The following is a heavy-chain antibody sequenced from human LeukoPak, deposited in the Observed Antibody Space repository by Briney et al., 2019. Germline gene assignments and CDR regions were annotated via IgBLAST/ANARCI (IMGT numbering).Heavy chain of an antibody. V-gene: IGHV1-69*05. Sequence: ASVKVSCKASGGTFSSYAISWVRQAPGQGLEWMGGIIPIFGTANYAQKFQGRVTITTDESTSTAYMELSSLRSEATAVYYCASSSYYDFWSGYYISYYYYMDVWGKGTTVTVSS. J-gene: IGHJ6*03. CDR3: ASSSYYDFWSGYYISYYYYMDV. D-gene: IGHD3-3*01. CDR2: IIPIFGTA. CDR1: GGTFSSYA.